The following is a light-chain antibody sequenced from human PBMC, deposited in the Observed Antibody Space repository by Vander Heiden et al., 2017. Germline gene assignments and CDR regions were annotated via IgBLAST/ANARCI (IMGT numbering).Light chain of an antibody. CDR3: QQYDSPLWT. J-gene: IGKJ1*01. CDR2: WAS. V-gene: IGKV4-1*01. Sequence: DIVMTQHPDSLAVSLGERATINCKSSQSVLYSSNNKNDLAWYQQKPGQPPKLLIYWASTRESGVPDRFSGSGSGTDFTLTISSLQAEDVAVYYCQQYDSPLWTFGQGTKVEIK. CDR1: QSVLYSSNNKND.